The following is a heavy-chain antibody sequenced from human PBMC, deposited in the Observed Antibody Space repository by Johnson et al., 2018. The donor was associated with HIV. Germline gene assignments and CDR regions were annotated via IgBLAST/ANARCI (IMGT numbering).Heavy chain of an antibody. V-gene: IGHV3-30*19. CDR1: GFTFNNYG. J-gene: IGHJ3*02. Sequence: QVQLVESGGGVVQPGRSLRLSCAASGFTFNNYGMHWVRQAPGKGLEWVAVISYDGNNKYYTDSVKGRFTISRDNSKNTLFLLMSSLRADDTAVYYCARVRRSGWFDNDAFDIWGQGTMVTVSS. D-gene: IGHD6-19*01. CDR2: ISYDGNNK. CDR3: ARVRRSGWFDNDAFDI.